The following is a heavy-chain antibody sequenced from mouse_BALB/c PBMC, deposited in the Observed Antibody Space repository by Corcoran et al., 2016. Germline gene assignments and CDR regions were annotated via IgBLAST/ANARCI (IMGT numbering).Heavy chain of an antibody. V-gene: IGHV9-3*02. CDR3: ARSGGYYWFAY. D-gene: IGHD2-3*01. J-gene: IGHJ3*01. CDR2: INTNTGEP. Sequence: QIQLVQSGPELKKPGATVKISCKASGYTFTNYGMNWVKQAPGKGLKWMGWINTNTGEPTYAEEFKGRFAFSLETSASTAYLQINNLKNEDTATYFCARSGGYYWFAYWGQGTLVTVSA. CDR1: GYTFTNYG.